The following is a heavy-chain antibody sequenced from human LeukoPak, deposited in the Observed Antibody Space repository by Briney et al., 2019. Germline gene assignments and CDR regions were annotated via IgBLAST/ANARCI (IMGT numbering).Heavy chain of an antibody. CDR2: IYYSGST. D-gene: IGHD6-13*01. CDR1: GGSISSGDYY. J-gene: IGHJ6*03. CDR3: ARVEAGYSSSWYRLPLGMDV. V-gene: IGHV4-30-4*08. Sequence: SQTLSLACTVSGGSISSGDYYWSWIRQPPGKGLEWIGYIYYSGSTYYNPSLKSRVTISVDTSKNQFSLKLSSVTAAGTAVYYCARVEAGYSSSWYRLPLGMDVWGKGTTVTVSS.